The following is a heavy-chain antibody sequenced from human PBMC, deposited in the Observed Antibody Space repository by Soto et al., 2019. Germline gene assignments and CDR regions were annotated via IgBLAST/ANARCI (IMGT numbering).Heavy chain of an antibody. Sequence: QVKLVQSGAEEKKPGASVKVSCKASGYTFINYAIHWVRQAPGQRLEWMGWINAGNGDTKYSQKFQGRVTITRDTSANTAYMELSGLRSEGTAVYYCARGGAGYYFDYWGQGNLVTVSS. V-gene: IGHV1-3*05. J-gene: IGHJ4*02. CDR3: ARGGAGYYFDY. CDR2: INAGNGDT. CDR1: GYTFINYA. D-gene: IGHD2-15*01.